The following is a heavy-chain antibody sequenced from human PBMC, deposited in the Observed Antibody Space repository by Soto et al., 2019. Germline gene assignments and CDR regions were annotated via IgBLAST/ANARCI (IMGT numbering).Heavy chain of an antibody. CDR2: LSSDGFGA. Sequence: GWSLRLSCASSVFSLIPYWMHWVRQAPGRGLEWVSRLSSDGFGAAYADSVKGRFFISRDIARNTLFLQMNSLRADDTAVYYCARDLGGPDYWGRGTSVTVSS. D-gene: IGHD3-16*01. V-gene: IGHV3-74*03. CDR1: VFSLIPYW. CDR3: ARDLGGPDY. J-gene: IGHJ4*02.